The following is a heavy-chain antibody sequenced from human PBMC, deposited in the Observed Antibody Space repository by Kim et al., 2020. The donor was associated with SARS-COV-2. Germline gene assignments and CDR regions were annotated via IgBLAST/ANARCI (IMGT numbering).Heavy chain of an antibody. J-gene: IGHJ3*02. Sequence: YQGRVTITADKSTSTAYMELSSLRAEDTAVYYCARVRERGVVTALDAFDIWGQGTMVTVSS. V-gene: IGHV1-69*04. CDR3: ARVRERGVVTALDAFDI. D-gene: IGHD2-15*01.